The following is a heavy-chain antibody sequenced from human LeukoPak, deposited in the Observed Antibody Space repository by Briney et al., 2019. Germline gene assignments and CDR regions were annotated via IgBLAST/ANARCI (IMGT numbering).Heavy chain of an antibody. CDR1: GFTFSSYG. J-gene: IGHJ4*02. Sequence: PGGSLRLSCAVSGFTFSSYGMHWVRQAPAKGLEWVAVISYDGSNKYYADSVKGRFTISRDNSKNTLYLQMNSPRAEDTAVYYCAKSRWPTVTSYYFDYWGQGTLVTVSS. CDR2: ISYDGSNK. V-gene: IGHV3-30*18. D-gene: IGHD4-17*01. CDR3: AKSRWPTVTSYYFDY.